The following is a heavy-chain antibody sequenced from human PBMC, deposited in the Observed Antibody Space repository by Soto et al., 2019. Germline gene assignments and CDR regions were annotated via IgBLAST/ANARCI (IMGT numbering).Heavy chain of an antibody. D-gene: IGHD6-25*01. CDR1: GGSIISGY. CDR3: ARGYRSGIAAY. J-gene: IGHJ4*02. V-gene: IGHV4-59*01. CDR2: ISHSGNT. Sequence: PSETLSLTCTVSGGSIISGYWSWIRQPPGKGLEWIGYISHSGNTNYNPSVKSRVTLSVDTPKNQFSLRLSSVTTADTAVYYCARGYRSGIAAYLGQGTLVTVPQ.